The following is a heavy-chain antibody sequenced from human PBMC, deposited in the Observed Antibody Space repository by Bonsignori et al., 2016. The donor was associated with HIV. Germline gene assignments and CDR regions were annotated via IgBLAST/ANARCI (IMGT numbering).Heavy chain of an antibody. Sequence: WVRQAPGQGLEWMGWMNPNSGNTGYAQKFQGRVTMTRNTSISTAYMELSSLRSEDTAVYYCARTPPVRRGSSYYYMDVWGKGTTVTVSS. CDR2: MNPNSGNT. V-gene: IGHV1-8*01. CDR3: ARTPPVRRGSSYYYMDV. D-gene: IGHD1-26*01. J-gene: IGHJ6*03.